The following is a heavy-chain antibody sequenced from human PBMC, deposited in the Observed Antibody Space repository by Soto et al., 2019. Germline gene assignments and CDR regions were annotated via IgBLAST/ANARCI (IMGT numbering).Heavy chain of an antibody. J-gene: IGHJ6*02. CDR3: ARRLVVPAAMRLGRYYYYGMDV. Sequence: PGEFLKISCKGSGYSFTSYLISWVRQMPGKGLEWMGRIDPSDSYTNYSPSFQGHVTISADKSISTAYLQWSSLKASDTAMYYCARRLVVPAAMRLGRYYYYGMDVWGQGTTVTVSS. V-gene: IGHV5-10-1*01. CDR1: GYSFTSYL. D-gene: IGHD2-2*01. CDR2: IDPSDSYT.